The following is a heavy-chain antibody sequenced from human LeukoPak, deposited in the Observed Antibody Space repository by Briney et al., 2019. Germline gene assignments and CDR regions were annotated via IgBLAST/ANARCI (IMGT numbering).Heavy chain of an antibody. CDR1: GFTSSGYS. J-gene: IGHJ4*02. CDR2: ISSSSRYI. CDR3: ARVFYSRGMTTYFLDY. V-gene: IGHV3-21*01. D-gene: IGHD4-17*01. Sequence: GGSLRLSCAASGFTSSGYSMNWVRQAPGKGLEWVSSISSSSRYIYYADSVKGRFTISRDNAKNSLYLQMNSLRAEDTAVYYCARVFYSRGMTTYFLDYWGQGTLVTVSS.